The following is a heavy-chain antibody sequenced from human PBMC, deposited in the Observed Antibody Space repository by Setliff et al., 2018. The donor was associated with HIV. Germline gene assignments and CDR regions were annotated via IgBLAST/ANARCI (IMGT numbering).Heavy chain of an antibody. D-gene: IGHD3-10*01. CDR1: GYNFVNLG. J-gene: IGHJ4*02. CDR2: ISPYNGNT. V-gene: IGHV1-18*01. CDR3: ARDQVANYYGSGIDY. Sequence: ASVKVSCKAPGYNFVNLGIAWVRQAPGQGLEWMGWISPYNGNTNYGQKFQGRVTMSTETSTTTAYMELRSLRSEDTAVYYCARDQVANYYGSGIDYWGQGTLVTVSS.